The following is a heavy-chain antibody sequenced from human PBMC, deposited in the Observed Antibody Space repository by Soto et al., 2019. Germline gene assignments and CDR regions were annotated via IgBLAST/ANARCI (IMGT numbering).Heavy chain of an antibody. CDR2: IRGRAYSGTA. CDR3: TRGYGGYETSPHYFDY. CDR1: GFTLGGYP. V-gene: IGHV3-49*03. D-gene: IGHD5-12*01. J-gene: IGHJ4*02. Sequence: GSLRLSCTAAGFTLGGYPMTWFRQAPGQGLEWVGFIRGRAYSGTAEYAASVQGRFTISRDDSKNIVYLQMNSLKTEDSAVYFCTRGYGGYETSPHYFDYSGQGTLVTVSS.